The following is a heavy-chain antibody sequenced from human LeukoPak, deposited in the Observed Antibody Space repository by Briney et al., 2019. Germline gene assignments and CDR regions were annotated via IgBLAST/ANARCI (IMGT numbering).Heavy chain of an antibody. CDR2: IYSGGNT. Sequence: GGSLRLSCAASGFNVSSNYMSWVRQAPGKGLEWVSIIYSGGNTHYADSVKGRFNLSRDTSNNMLYLQMSSLRVGDTAVYYCARDQAYYGSGSYSWYFDLWGRGTLVTVYS. CDR3: ARDQAYYGSGSYSWYFDL. D-gene: IGHD3-10*01. V-gene: IGHV3-66*01. CDR1: GFNVSSNY. J-gene: IGHJ2*01.